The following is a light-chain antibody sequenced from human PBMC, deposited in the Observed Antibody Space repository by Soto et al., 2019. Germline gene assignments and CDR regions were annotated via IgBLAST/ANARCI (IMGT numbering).Light chain of an antibody. Sequence: EIVLTQSPGTLSLSPGERATLSCRASQSISSSYLAWYQQKPGQAPRLLIYGEFSRATDIPDRFSGSASGTDFTLTISRLEPEDFAVYYCQQYGDSLYTFGQGTKLEIK. CDR2: GEF. J-gene: IGKJ2*01. CDR3: QQYGDSLYT. CDR1: QSISSSY. V-gene: IGKV3-20*01.